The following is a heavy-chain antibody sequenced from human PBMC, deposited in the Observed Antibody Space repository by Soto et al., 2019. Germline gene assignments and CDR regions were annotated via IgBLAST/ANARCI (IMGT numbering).Heavy chain of an antibody. CDR2: INAGNGNT. V-gene: IGHV1-3*01. CDR1: GYTFTSYA. CDR3: ARDSGGMDV. Sequence: ASVKVSCKASGYTFTSYALHWVRQAPGQRLEWMGWINAGNGNTKYSKKFQGRVTITRDTSASTAYMELSSLRSEDAAVYYCARDSGGMDVWGQGTTVTVSS. J-gene: IGHJ6*02.